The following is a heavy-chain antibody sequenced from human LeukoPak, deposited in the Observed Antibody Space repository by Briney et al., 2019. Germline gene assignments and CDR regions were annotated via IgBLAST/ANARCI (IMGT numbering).Heavy chain of an antibody. D-gene: IGHD6-13*01. CDR3: ATPAAGPGAEYSLY. Sequence: GGSLRLSCAASGFTVSSNYMSWVRQAPGKGLEWVSVLYSGGSTYYADSVKGRFTISRDNSKNTLYLQMNSLRAEDTAVYYCATPAAGPGAEYSLYWGQGTLVIVSS. CDR2: LYSGGST. V-gene: IGHV3-53*01. J-gene: IGHJ1*01. CDR1: GFTVSSNY.